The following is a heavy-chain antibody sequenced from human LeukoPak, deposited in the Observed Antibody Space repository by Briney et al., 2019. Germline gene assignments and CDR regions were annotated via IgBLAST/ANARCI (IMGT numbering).Heavy chain of an antibody. CDR1: GFTFSSYA. CDR3: AKTFGSSWYGLFDY. D-gene: IGHD6-13*01. J-gene: IGHJ4*02. CDR2: FTDSIGRT. V-gene: IGHV3-23*01. Sequence: GGSLRLSCAAPGFTFSSYAMSWVRQAPGKGLEWVSGFTDSIGRTYYADSVKGRFTISRDNSKNTLYLQMNSLRAEDTAVYYCAKTFGSSWYGLFDYWGQGTLVTVSS.